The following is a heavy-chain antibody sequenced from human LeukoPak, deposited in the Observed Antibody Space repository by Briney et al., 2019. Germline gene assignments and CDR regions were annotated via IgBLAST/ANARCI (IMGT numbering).Heavy chain of an antibody. CDR3: ARVYNDYYGSGSYSRIRGAFDI. Sequence: SETLSLTCAVYGGSFSGYYWSWIRQPPGKGLEWIGEINHSGSTNYNPSLKSRVTISVDTSKNQFSLKLSSVTAAGTAVYYCARVYNDYYGSGSYSRIRGAFDIWGQGTMVTVSS. CDR1: GGSFSGYY. CDR2: INHSGST. J-gene: IGHJ3*02. D-gene: IGHD3-10*01. V-gene: IGHV4-34*01.